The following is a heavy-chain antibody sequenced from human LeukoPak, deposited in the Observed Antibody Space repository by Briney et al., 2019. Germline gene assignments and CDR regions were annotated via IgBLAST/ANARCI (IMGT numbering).Heavy chain of an antibody. CDR2: IMQDGSEI. D-gene: IGHD3-22*01. Sequence: GGSVRLSCAPSGFTFSIYWTSWVRQARGEGLEWVANIMQDGSEIYYVDSVKGRFTISRDNAKNSLYLQMNSLRAEDTALYYCAKDMGSSGFRYDFYCWGQVTLVTV. V-gene: IGHV3-7*01. CDR1: GFTFSIYW. J-gene: IGHJ4*02. CDR3: AKDMGSSGFRYDFYC.